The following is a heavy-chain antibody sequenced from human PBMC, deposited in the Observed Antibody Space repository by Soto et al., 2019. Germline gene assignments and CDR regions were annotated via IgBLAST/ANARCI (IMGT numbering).Heavy chain of an antibody. J-gene: IGHJ5*02. Sequence: SETLSLTCTVSGGSISSSSYYWGWIRQPPGKGLEWIGGIYYSGSTYYNPSLNSRVTISVDRSKNQFSLKLSSVTAADTAVYYCARVPDRWGQGTLVTVSS. V-gene: IGHV4-39*07. CDR1: GGSISSSSYY. CDR3: ARVPDR. D-gene: IGHD2-2*01. CDR2: IYYSGST.